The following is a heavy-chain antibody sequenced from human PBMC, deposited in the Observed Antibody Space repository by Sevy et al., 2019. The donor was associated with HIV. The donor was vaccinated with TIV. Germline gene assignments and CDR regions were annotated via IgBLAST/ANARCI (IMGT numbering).Heavy chain of an antibody. Sequence: GGSLRLSCAASGFTFSSYAMSWVRQAPGKGLERVSAISGSGGSTYYADSVKGRFTISRDNSKNTLYLQMNSLRAEDTAVYYWAKDLKSRGWYGRAFDIWCQGTMVTVSS. CDR1: GFTFSSYA. D-gene: IGHD6-19*01. V-gene: IGHV3-23*01. CDR2: ISGSGGST. CDR3: AKDLKSRGWYGRAFDI. J-gene: IGHJ3*02.